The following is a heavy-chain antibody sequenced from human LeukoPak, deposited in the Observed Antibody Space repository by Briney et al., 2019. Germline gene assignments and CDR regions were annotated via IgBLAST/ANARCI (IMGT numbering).Heavy chain of an antibody. D-gene: IGHD6-13*01. CDR2: INSDGSST. CDR1: GFTFSSYW. J-gene: IGHJ4*02. V-gene: IGHV3-74*01. Sequence: GGSLRLSCAASGFTFSSYWMHWVRQAPGKGLVWVSRINSDGSSTSYADSVKGRFTISRDGAKNTLYLQMNSLRAEDTAVYYCARDKSSSWYFDYWGQGTLVTVSS. CDR3: ARDKSSSWYFDY.